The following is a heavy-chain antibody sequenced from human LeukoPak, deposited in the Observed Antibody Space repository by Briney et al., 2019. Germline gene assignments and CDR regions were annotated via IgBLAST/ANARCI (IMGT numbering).Heavy chain of an antibody. CDR2: INPNSGGT. J-gene: IGHJ4*02. CDR1: GYTFTGYY. V-gene: IGHV1-2*02. Sequence: ASVKVSCKASGYTFTGYYMHWVRQAPGQGLEWMGWINPNSGGTNYAQKFQGRVTMTRDTSISTAYMELGRLRSDDTAVYYCARVPRVARPFDYWGQGTLVTVSS. D-gene: IGHD2-15*01. CDR3: ARVPRVARPFDY.